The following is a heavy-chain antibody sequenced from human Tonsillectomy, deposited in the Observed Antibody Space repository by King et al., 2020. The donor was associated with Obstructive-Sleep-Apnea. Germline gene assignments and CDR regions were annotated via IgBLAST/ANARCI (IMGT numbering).Heavy chain of an antibody. V-gene: IGHV5-51*01. CDR3: ARGGEYYFDY. Sequence: VQLVQYGAEVKKPGASLNISCKGSGYTFTTYWIGWVRQMPGKGLEWVGIIYPSDSDTRYSPSFQGQVAISADMSISTAYLQWSSLKASDTAIYYCARGGEYYFDYWGQGTLVTVSS. D-gene: IGHD3-16*01. CDR1: GYTFTTYW. CDR2: IYPSDSDT. J-gene: IGHJ4*02.